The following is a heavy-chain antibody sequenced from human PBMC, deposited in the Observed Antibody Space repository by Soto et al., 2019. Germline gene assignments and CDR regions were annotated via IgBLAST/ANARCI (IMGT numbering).Heavy chain of an antibody. CDR3: TTGNPLDSYDHFWSASGLF. J-gene: IGHJ6*04. CDR1: GFTFSNAW. V-gene: IGHV3-15*01. CDR2: IKSKTDGGTT. D-gene: IGHD3-3*01. Sequence: SLRLSCAASGFTFSNAWMSWVRQAPGKGLEWVGRIKSKTDGGTTDYAAPVKGRFTISRDDSKNTLYLQMNSLKTEDTAVYYCTTGNPLDSYDHFWSASGLFWGKATMLTVFS.